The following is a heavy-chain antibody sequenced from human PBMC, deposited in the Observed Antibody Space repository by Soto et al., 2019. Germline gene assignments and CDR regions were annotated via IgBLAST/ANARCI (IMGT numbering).Heavy chain of an antibody. CDR1: GGTFSSYT. J-gene: IGHJ4*02. D-gene: IGHD6-13*01. CDR2: IIPILGIA. V-gene: IGHV1-69*08. Sequence: QVQLVQSGAEVKKPGSSVKVSCKASGGTFSSYTISWVRQAPGQGLEWMGRIIPILGIANYAQKFQGRVTITADKSTSTAYMELSSRRSEDTAVYYCARDVIAAAASDYWGQGTLVTVSS. CDR3: ARDVIAAAASDY.